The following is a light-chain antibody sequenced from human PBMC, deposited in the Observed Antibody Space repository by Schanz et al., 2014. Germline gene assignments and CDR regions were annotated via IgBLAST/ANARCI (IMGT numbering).Light chain of an antibody. CDR1: QSVSSN. CDR3: QQYGRT. J-gene: IGKJ1*01. Sequence: EIVMTQSPATLSVSPGERATLSCRASQSVSSNLAWYQQKPGQAPRLLIYGASTRATGIPARFSGSGSGTEFTLTISSLQSEDFALYYCQQYGRTFGQGTKVEIK. CDR2: GAS. V-gene: IGKV3-15*01.